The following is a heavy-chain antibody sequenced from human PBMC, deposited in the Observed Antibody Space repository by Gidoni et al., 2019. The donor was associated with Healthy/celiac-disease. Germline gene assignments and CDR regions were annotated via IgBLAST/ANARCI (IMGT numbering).Heavy chain of an antibody. Sequence: QVQLVQSGAEVKKPGASVKVSCKASGYTFTSYDINWVRHATGQVLEWMGWMNPNCGNTGYAQKFQGRVTMTRNISISTAYMELSSLRSEDTAVYYCARGGLIVVSSGYFDLWGRGTLVTVSS. D-gene: IGHD3-22*01. CDR1: GYTFTSYD. V-gene: IGHV1-8*01. CDR2: MNPNCGNT. CDR3: ARGGLIVVSSGYFDL. J-gene: IGHJ2*01.